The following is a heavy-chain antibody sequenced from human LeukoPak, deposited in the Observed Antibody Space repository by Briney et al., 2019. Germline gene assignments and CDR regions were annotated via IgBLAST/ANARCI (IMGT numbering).Heavy chain of an antibody. Sequence: GGSLRLSCVPSGFTFSSYAMTWVRQAPGKGLEWVSGITSSGASAYYAASVKGRFTVSRDNSENTLYLQINNLSAEDSGTYYCVKDEDLYSPTWYHFEDWGQGTLVTVSS. CDR2: ITSSGASA. J-gene: IGHJ4*02. CDR3: VKDEDLYSPTWYHFED. D-gene: IGHD5-12*01. CDR1: GFTFSSYA. V-gene: IGHV3-23*01.